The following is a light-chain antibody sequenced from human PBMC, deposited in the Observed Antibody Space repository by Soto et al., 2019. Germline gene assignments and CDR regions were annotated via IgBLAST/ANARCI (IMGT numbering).Light chain of an antibody. V-gene: IGKV1-33*01. CDR2: DES. Sequence: DIQMTQSPSSLSASVGDRVTITCQASQDINNSLNWYQQKPGKAPKFLIYDESNLETGVPSRFSVSGSGTDFTFTISSLQPEDIAIYYCQQYANVPSLTCGGGTKVEIK. CDR1: QDINNS. J-gene: IGKJ4*01. CDR3: QQYANVPSLT.